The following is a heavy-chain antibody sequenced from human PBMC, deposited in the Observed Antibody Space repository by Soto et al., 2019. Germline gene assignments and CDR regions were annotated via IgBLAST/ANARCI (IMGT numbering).Heavy chain of an antibody. CDR3: AKDISLRGWVYLVVEY. J-gene: IGHJ4*02. CDR1: GFTFSNNT. D-gene: IGHD6-13*01. V-gene: IGHV3-48*01. CDR2: ISSSSDTI. Sequence: EVQLVESGGALVQPGGSLRLPGGAPGFTFSNNTLNWVRQAPGKGWEWVSYISSSSDTIYYTDSVKGRFTISRDNAKNSLHLQMNSLRAEDTAVYYCAKDISLRGWVYLVVEYWGQGTLVTVSP.